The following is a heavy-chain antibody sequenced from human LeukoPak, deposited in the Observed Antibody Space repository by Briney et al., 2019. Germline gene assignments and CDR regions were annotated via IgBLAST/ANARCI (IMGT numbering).Heavy chain of an antibody. V-gene: IGHV4-38-2*01. CDR2: IYHSGST. CDR3: ARVSMENYFDY. D-gene: IGHD2-8*01. Sequence: SETLSLTCGVSGYSIRSGYYWGWIRQPPGKGLEWIGSIYHSGSTYYNPSLKSRVTISVDTSKNQFSLKLSSVTAADTAVYYCARVSMENYFDYWGQGTLVTVSS. J-gene: IGHJ4*02. CDR1: GYSIRSGYY.